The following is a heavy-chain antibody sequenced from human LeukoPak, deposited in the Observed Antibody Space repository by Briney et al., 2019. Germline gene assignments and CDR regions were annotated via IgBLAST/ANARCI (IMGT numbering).Heavy chain of an antibody. Sequence: PGGSLRLSCAASGFTFSSYGIHWVRQAPGKGLEWVAVIWYDGSNTYYADPVKGRFTISRDNSKNTLYLQMNNLRAADTAVYYCASRPPIFWGQGTLVTVSS. CDR3: ASRPPIF. J-gene: IGHJ4*02. CDR2: IWYDGSNT. D-gene: IGHD3-3*01. V-gene: IGHV3-33*03. CDR1: GFTFSSYG.